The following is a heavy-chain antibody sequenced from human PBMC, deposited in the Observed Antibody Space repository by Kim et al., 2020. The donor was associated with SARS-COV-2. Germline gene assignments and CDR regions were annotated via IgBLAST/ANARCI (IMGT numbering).Heavy chain of an antibody. CDR1: GFTFSSYA. CDR2: ISGSGGST. J-gene: IGHJ4*02. Sequence: GGSLRLSCAASGFTFSSYAMSWVRQAPGKGLEWVSAISGSGGSTYYADSVKGRFTISRDNSKNTLYLQMNSLRAEDTAVYYCANLPHSSGRIPIYYFDYWGQGTLVTVSS. CDR3: ANLPHSSGRIPIYYFDY. D-gene: IGHD6-19*01. V-gene: IGHV3-23*01.